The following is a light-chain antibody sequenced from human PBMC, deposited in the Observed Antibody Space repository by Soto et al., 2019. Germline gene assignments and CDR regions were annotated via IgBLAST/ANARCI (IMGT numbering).Light chain of an antibody. CDR2: AAS. Sequence: AIQLTQSPSSLSASVGDRVTITCRASQGISSYLAWYQQKPGKAPKLLIYAASDLQADVPSRFSGSRSGTDFTFTISSLQAEDSATYYCLQDHNYQWTFGQGTKVDIK. CDR3: LQDHNYQWT. V-gene: IGKV1-6*01. J-gene: IGKJ2*02. CDR1: QGISSY.